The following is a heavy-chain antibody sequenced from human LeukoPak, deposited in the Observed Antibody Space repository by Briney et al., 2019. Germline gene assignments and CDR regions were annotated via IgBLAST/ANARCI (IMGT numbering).Heavy chain of an antibody. CDR2: INHSGST. CDR3: ARGGRGGYNFQDY. V-gene: IGHV4-34*01. CDR1: GGSFIGYY. Sequence: SSETLSLTCAVYGGSFIGYYWSWIRQPPGKGLEWIGEINHSGSTNYNPSLKSRVTISVDTSKNQFSLKLSSVTAADTAVYYCARGGRGGYNFQDYWGQGTLVTVSS. D-gene: IGHD5-24*01. J-gene: IGHJ4*02.